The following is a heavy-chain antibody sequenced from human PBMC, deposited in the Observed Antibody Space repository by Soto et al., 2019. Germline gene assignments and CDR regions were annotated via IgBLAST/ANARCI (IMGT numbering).Heavy chain of an antibody. CDR3: AGLFTEGATFREDAFDL. J-gene: IGHJ3*01. V-gene: IGHV1-18*01. Sequence: QIQLMQSGGDVKTPGASLKVSCTTSRYTFTSHGIAWVRQAPGQGLEWMGWISTFNGKTDYAQKFQGRVTMTADTITSTVNMEVRRLRSDDTGVYYCAGLFTEGATFREDAFDLWGPGTKVTVSS. D-gene: IGHD1-26*01. CDR2: ISTFNGKT. CDR1: RYTFTSHG.